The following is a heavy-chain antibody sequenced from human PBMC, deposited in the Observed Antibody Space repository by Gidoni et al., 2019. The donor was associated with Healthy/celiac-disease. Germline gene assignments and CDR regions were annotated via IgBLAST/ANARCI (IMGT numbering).Heavy chain of an antibody. V-gene: IGHV1-69*09. CDR2: IIPILGIA. CDR1: GGTFSSYA. J-gene: IGHJ3*02. D-gene: IGHD6-13*01. CDR3: ARAGGIAAAGLRGAFDI. Sequence: QVQLVQSGAEVKKPGSSVKVSCKASGGTFSSYAISWVRQAPGQGLEWMGRIIPILGIANYAQKFQGRVTITADKSTSTAYMELSSLRSEDTAVYYCARAGGIAAAGLRGAFDIWGQGTMVTVSS.